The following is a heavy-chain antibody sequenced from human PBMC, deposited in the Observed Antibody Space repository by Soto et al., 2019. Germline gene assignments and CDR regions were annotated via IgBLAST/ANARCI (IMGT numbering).Heavy chain of an antibody. Sequence: GGSLRLSCAASGFTFSSYSMNWVRQAPGKGLEWVSSISSSSSYIHYADSVKGRFTISRDNAKNSLYLQMNSLRAEDTAVYYCARVVGTYYDILTGYYDYWGQGTLVTVSS. CDR1: GFTFSSYS. CDR3: ARVVGTYYDILTGYYDY. D-gene: IGHD3-9*01. J-gene: IGHJ4*02. CDR2: ISSSSSYI. V-gene: IGHV3-21*01.